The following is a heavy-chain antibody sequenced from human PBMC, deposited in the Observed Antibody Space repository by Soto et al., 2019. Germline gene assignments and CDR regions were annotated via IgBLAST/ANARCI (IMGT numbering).Heavy chain of an antibody. J-gene: IGHJ4*02. CDR2: INSDGSST. CDR1: GFTFSSYW. CDR3: ARNILNAKGY. V-gene: IGHV3-74*01. Sequence: EVQLVESGGGLVQPGGSLRLSCAASGFTFSSYWMHWVRQAPGKGLVWVSRINSDGSSTSYAVSVKGRFTISRDNAKNTLYLHMNSLQAEDTAVSYCARNILNAKGYWGQGTLVTVAS. D-gene: IGHD3-9*01.